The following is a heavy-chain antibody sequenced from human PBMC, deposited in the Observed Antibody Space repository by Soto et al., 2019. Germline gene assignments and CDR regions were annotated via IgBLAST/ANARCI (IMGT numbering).Heavy chain of an antibody. Sequence: EVQLVESGGALVKPGGSLRLSCAASGVTFSNAWMNWVRQAPGKGLEWVGRIKSKAGGGTTDYAAPVKGRFTISRDDSKHTLSLQMNSLTPEDPAVYYCSADRAIGVIPIMAHWRGQGTLVTVSS. J-gene: IGHJ4*02. CDR1: GVTFSNAW. CDR2: IKSKAGGGTT. V-gene: IGHV3-15*07. CDR3: SADRAIGVIPIMAHW. D-gene: IGHD3-3*01.